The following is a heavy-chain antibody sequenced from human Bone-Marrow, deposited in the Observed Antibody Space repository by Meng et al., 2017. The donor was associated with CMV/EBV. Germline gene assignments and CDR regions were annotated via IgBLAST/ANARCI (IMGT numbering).Heavy chain of an antibody. V-gene: IGHV4-59*08. D-gene: IGHD3-22*01. J-gene: IGHJ4*02. CDR1: GDSIISYY. CDR2: ISWSGST. Sequence: SCIVSGDSIISYYWSWIRQPPGKRLEWIGAISWSGSTNHNPSLKSRVTMSVDTDKNQFSLKLSSVTAADTAVYYCARHIREYYYDSKGSYFDYWGQG. CDR3: ARHIREYYYDSKGSYFDY.